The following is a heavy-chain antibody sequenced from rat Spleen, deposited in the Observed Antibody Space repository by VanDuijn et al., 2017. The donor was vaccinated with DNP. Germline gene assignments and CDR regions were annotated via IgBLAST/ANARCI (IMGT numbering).Heavy chain of an antibody. D-gene: IGHD5-1*01. Sequence: EVQLVESGGDLVQPGRSLKLSCVASGFTFSYYWMAWVRQAPKRGLEWVASINTDGGSTYYPDSVKGRFTISRDNAENTLYLQMDSLRSEDSATYYCARGSGTYYWYFDFWGPGTMVTVSS. CDR2: INTDGGST. V-gene: IGHV5S13*01. CDR3: ARGSGTYYWYFDF. J-gene: IGHJ1*01. CDR1: GFTFSYYW.